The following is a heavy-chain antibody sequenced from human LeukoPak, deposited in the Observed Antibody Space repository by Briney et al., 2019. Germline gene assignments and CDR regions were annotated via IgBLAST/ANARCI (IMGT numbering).Heavy chain of an antibody. CDR2: ISYDGSNK. Sequence: GGSLRLSRAASGFTFSSYGMHWVRQAPGKGLEWVTVISYDGSNKYYADSVKGRFTISRDNSKNTLYLQMNSLRAEDTAVYYCARGIGYYYYMDVWGKGTTVTVSS. CDR1: GFTFSSYG. CDR3: ARGIGYYYYMDV. V-gene: IGHV3-30*03. J-gene: IGHJ6*03. D-gene: IGHD2-15*01.